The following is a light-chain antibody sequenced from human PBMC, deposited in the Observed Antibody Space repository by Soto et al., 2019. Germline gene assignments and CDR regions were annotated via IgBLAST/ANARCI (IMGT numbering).Light chain of an antibody. CDR3: LQDFKYPRT. J-gene: IGKJ1*01. CDR2: EAS. CDR1: QGIRNE. Sequence: IQMTQSPSSLSASVGETVTITCRASQGIRNELAWYQQKPGKAPKLLIYEASTLQSGVPSRFSGSYSGTDFTLTIGSLQPEDFATYYCLQDFKYPRTFGQGTKVDIK. V-gene: IGKV1-6*01.